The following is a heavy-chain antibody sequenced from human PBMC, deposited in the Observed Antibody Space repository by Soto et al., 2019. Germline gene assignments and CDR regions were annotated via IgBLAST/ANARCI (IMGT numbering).Heavy chain of an antibody. V-gene: IGHV4-31*03. Sequence: PSETLSLTCTVSGGSISGGGYYWSWIRQHPGKGLEWIGYIYYSGSTYYNPSLKSRVTISVDTSKNQFSLKLSSVTAADTAVYYCARGHYGSGSYIDYWGQGTLVTVSS. CDR3: ARGHYGSGSYIDY. CDR2: IYYSGST. CDR1: GGSISGGGYY. D-gene: IGHD3-10*01. J-gene: IGHJ4*02.